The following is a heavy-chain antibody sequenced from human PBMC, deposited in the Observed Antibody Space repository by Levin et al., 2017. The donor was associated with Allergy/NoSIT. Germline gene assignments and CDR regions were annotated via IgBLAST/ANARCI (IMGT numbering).Heavy chain of an antibody. V-gene: IGHV3-23*01. Sequence: GGSLRLSCAASGFTFSDYAMSWVRQAPGKGLEWVSGITGSAGGTYYTDSVKGRFTISRDNSKNTLYLQMDSLRAEDTAVYFCAKGYSASANLQFGYWGQGTLVTVSS. CDR1: GFTFSDYA. CDR3: AKGYSASANLQFGY. D-gene: IGHD5-18*01. J-gene: IGHJ4*02. CDR2: ITGSAGGT.